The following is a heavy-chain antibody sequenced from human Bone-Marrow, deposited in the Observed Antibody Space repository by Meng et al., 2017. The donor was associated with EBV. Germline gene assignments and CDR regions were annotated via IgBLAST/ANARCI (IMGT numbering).Heavy chain of an antibody. CDR3: ARDDRTGRGEPFIY. J-gene: IGHJ4*02. Sequence: QVQLVHSGAEVKKPGASVKVSCKASGYTFTDYYIHWVRQAPGQGLGWMGRVNPNFGGTNYAPKFQGRVTMTTDTSISTAYMELDSLKSDDTAIFYCARDDRTGRGEPFIYWGRGSLVTVSS. CDR2: VNPNFGGT. V-gene: IGHV1-2*06. D-gene: IGHD3/OR15-3a*01. CDR1: GYTFTDYY.